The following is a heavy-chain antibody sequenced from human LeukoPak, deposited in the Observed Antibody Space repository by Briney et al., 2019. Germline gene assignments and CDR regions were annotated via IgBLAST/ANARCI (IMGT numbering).Heavy chain of an antibody. CDR3: ERVWGAYSSSWHFDP. J-gene: IGHJ5*02. D-gene: IGHD6-13*01. V-gene: IGHV4-59*01. CDR2: IYYSGST. Sequence: PSETLSLTCTVSGGSISSYYWSWIRQPPGKGLEWIGYIYYSGSTNYNPSLKSRVTISVDTSKNQFSLKLSSVTAADTAVYYCERVWGAYSSSWHFDPWGQGTLVTVSS. CDR1: GGSISSYY.